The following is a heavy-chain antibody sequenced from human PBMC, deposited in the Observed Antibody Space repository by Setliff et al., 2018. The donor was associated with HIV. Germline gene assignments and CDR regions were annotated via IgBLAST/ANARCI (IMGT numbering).Heavy chain of an antibody. J-gene: IGHJ6*03. V-gene: IGHV7-4-1*02. CDR2: INTNTGKP. D-gene: IGHD3-3*01. CDR1: GYTFTSYA. Sequence: ASVKVSCKASGYTFTSYAMNWVRQDPGQGLEWMGWINTNTGKPTYAQGFTGRFVFSLDTSVSTAYLQISSLKAEDTAVYYCTRDHTPPPNYDFWSGQIDLRNIFYYMDVWGTGSPVTAP. CDR3: TRDHTPPPNYDFWSGQIDLRNIFYYMDV.